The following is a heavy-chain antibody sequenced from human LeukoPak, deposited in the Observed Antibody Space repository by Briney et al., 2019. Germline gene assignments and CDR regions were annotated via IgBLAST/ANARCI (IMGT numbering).Heavy chain of an antibody. CDR1: GFSLNNYA. V-gene: IGHV3-23*01. Sequence: PGGSLRLSCAASGFSLNNYAKGWVRQAPGKGLEWLSVFNGGGWYSNHADSVKGRFTMSRDTSKNTVYLQMDSLRVEDTAVYYCAREDARDGGYFDYWAQGTLVTVSS. CDR3: AREDARDGGYFDY. J-gene: IGHJ4*02. D-gene: IGHD3-16*01. CDR2: FNGGGWYS.